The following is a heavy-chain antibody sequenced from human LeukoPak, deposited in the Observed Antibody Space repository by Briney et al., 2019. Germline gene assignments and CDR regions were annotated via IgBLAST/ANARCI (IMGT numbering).Heavy chain of an antibody. V-gene: IGHV1-24*01. Sequence: ASVKVSCKASGDSFNEYCMRWVRQAPGKGLEWMGGFYPEDGKAIIAQKFQGRVTMTEDTSTDTAYMEVRGLRSEATALYYCEAEPKVTLRSGFEVWGQGTMVIVSS. CDR2: FYPEDGKA. CDR3: EAEPKVTLRSGFEV. J-gene: IGHJ3*01. CDR1: GDSFNEYC. D-gene: IGHD3-3*01.